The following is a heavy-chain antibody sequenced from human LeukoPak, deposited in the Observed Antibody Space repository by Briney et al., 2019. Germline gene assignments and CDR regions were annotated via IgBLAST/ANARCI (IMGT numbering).Heavy chain of an antibody. D-gene: IGHD4-17*01. CDR2: IVVGSGNT. CDR3: AAGGTDGDYSDYNWFDP. V-gene: IGHV1-58*01. J-gene: IGHJ5*02. Sequence: EASVNVSCRASGFTFTSSAVQWVRQARGQRLEWIGWIVVGSGNTNYAQKFQERVTITRDMSTSTAYMELSSLRSEDTAVYYCAAGGTDGDYSDYNWFDPWGQGTLVTVSS. CDR1: GFTFTSSA.